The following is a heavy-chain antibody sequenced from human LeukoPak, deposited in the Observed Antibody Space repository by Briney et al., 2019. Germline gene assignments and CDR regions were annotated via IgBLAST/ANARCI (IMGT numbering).Heavy chain of an antibody. J-gene: IGHJ4*02. CDR3: ARHHAAASFDY. Sequence: SETLSLTCAVYGGSFNHDYCNWIRQPPGKGLEWIGSIYYSGSTYYNPSLKSRVTISVDTSKNQFSLKLSSVTAADTAVYYCARHHAAASFDYWGQGTLVTVSS. CDR2: IYYSGST. D-gene: IGHD6-13*01. CDR1: GGSFNHDY. V-gene: IGHV4-39*01.